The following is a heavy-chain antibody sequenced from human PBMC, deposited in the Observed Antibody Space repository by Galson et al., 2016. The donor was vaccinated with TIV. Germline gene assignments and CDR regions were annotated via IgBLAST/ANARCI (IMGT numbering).Heavy chain of an antibody. CDR2: IIPLFGEA. V-gene: IGHV1-69*13. D-gene: IGHD5-18*01. Sequence: SVKVSCKAPGGTFTNYGVSWVRQALGQGLEWMGGIIPLFGEAHYAQKFQGRVTISADESTSTVYMELSGLRSGDTAMYYCAKCRNTAMDTYYYYYGLDVWGQGTTVTVSS. CDR1: GGTFTNYG. J-gene: IGHJ6*02. CDR3: AKCRNTAMDTYYYYYGLDV.